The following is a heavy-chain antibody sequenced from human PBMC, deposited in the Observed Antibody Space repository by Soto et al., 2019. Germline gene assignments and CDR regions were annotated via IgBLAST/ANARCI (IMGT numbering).Heavy chain of an antibody. D-gene: IGHD3-16*01. CDR1: GDSVSNDNYY. Sequence: SETLSLTCAVSGDSVSNDNYYWSWIRQPPGKGLEWIGYIYYSGTTNYNSYLKSRLSLSVDMSKNQFSLKLASVTAADTAVYCCARSQRGRTAFTFDYWGQGALVTVSS. J-gene: IGHJ4*02. CDR3: ARSQRGRTAFTFDY. CDR2: IYYSGTT. V-gene: IGHV4-61*01.